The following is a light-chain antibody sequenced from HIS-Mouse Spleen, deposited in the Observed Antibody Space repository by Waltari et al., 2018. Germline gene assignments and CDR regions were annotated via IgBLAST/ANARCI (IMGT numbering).Light chain of an antibody. CDR1: QCVLYSSNNKNY. CDR3: QQYYSTPPYT. J-gene: IGKJ2*01. CDR2: WAS. V-gene: IGKV4-1*01. Sequence: DSVMTQSPDSLTVSLGERATINCKSSQCVLYSSNNKNYLAGYQQKPGQPAKLLIYWASTRESGVPDRFSGSGSGTDFTLTISSLQAEDVAVYYCQQYYSTPPYTFGQGTKLEIK.